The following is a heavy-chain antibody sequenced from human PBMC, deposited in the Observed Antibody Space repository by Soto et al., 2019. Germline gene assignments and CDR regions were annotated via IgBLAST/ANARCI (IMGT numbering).Heavy chain of an antibody. D-gene: IGHD6-13*01. V-gene: IGHV3-21*01. CDR3: ARDPAADGYYGMDV. CDR2: ISSTSSHI. CDR1: EFSFSTYN. Sequence: EVRLVESGGGLVKPGGSLRLSCVASEFSFSTYNMNWVRQAPGKGLEWVSFISSTSSHIHYADSVKGRFTISRDNAKNSLYLQMNSLRAEDTAVYYCARDPAADGYYGMDVWGQGTTVTVSS. J-gene: IGHJ6*02.